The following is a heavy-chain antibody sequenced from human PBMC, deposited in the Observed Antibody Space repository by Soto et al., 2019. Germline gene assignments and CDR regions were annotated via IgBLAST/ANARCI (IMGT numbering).Heavy chain of an antibody. CDR1: GYTFTSYY. V-gene: IGHV1-46*01. D-gene: IGHD3-22*01. CDR3: ARDLGYYDSSGYAIDY. Sequence: EASVKVSCKASGYTFTSYYMHWVRQAPGQGLKWMGIINPSGGSTSYAQKFQGRVTMTRDTSTSTVYMELSSLRSEDTAVYYCARDLGYYDSSGYAIDYWGQGTLVTVSS. J-gene: IGHJ4*02. CDR2: INPSGGST.